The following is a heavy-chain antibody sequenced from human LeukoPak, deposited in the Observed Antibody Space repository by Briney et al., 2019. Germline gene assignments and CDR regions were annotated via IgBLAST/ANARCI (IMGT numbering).Heavy chain of an antibody. CDR1: GGSFSGYY. D-gene: IGHD3-9*01. CDR3: ARASYDMTYQIDY. V-gene: IGHV4-34*01. J-gene: IGHJ4*02. Sequence: PSETLSLTCAVYGGSFSGYYWSWIRQPPGKGLEWIGEIKHSGSTNYNPSLKSRVTISVDTSKNQFSLKLSSVTAADTAVYYCARASYDMTYQIDYWGQGTLVTVSS. CDR2: IKHSGST.